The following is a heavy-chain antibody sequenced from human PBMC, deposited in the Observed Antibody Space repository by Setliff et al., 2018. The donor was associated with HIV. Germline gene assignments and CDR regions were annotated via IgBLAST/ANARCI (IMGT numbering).Heavy chain of an antibody. D-gene: IGHD6-19*01. CDR3: ARGLSSGWYGYWYFDL. CDR1: GGSISSGSYY. Sequence: SETLSLTCTVSGGSISSGSYYWSWIRQPAGKGLEWIGHIYTSGSTNYNPSLRGRVTISVDTSKNQFSLKLSSVTAADTAVYYCARGLSSGWYGYWYFDLWGRGTLVTVSS. CDR2: IYTSGST. V-gene: IGHV4-61*09. J-gene: IGHJ2*01.